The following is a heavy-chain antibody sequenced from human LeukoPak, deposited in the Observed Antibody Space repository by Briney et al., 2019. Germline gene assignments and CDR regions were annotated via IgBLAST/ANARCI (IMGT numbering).Heavy chain of an antibody. V-gene: IGHV4-59*01. Sequence: PSETLSLTCTVSGGSISNYYWSWIRQPPGKGLEWIGYIYYSGSTNYNPSLKSRVTISVDTSKNQFSLKLSSVTAADTAVYYCARTSGGTSSGYLYWGQGTLVTVSS. CDR3: ARTSGGTSSGYLY. D-gene: IGHD3-22*01. J-gene: IGHJ4*02. CDR1: GGSISNYY. CDR2: IYYSGST.